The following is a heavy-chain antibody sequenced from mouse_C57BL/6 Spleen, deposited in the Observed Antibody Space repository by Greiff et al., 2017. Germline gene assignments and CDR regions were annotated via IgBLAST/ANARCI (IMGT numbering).Heavy chain of an antibody. CDR3: SRYYDYDTRYYAMDY. D-gene: IGHD2-4*01. V-gene: IGHV1-64*01. Sequence: QVQLKQPGAELVKPGASVKLSCKASGYTFTSYWMHWVKQRPGQGLEWIGMIHPNGGSTNYNEKFKSKATLTVDTSSSTAYMQLSSLTSEDSAVYYCSRYYDYDTRYYAMDYWGQGTSVTVSS. CDR1: GYTFTSYW. J-gene: IGHJ4*01. CDR2: IHPNGGST.